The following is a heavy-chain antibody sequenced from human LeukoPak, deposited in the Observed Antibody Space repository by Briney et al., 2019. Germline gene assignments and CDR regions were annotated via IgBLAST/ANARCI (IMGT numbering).Heavy chain of an antibody. V-gene: IGHV3-48*02. J-gene: IGHJ4*02. Sequence: GGSLRLSCAASGFTFNRNSMNWVRQAPGKGLEWVSYISSSGDTIYYADSVEGRFTISRDNAKNSLYLQMNSLRDEDTAVYYWAREALFGVVRQYFFDFWGQGTLVTVSS. D-gene: IGHD3-3*01. CDR3: AREALFGVVRQYFFDF. CDR2: ISSSGDTI. CDR1: GFTFNRNS.